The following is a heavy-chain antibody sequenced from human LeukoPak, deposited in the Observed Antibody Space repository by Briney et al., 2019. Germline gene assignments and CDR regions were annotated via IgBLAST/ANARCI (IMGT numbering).Heavy chain of an antibody. CDR1: GGSISSSSYY. CDR2: IYYSGST. D-gene: IGHD3-3*01. V-gene: IGHV4-39*07. Sequence: SETLSLTCSVSGGSISSSSYYWGWIRQPPGKGLECIGSIYYSGSTYYIPSLKSRVTISVDTSKNQFSLKLSSVTAADTAVYYCARDSPDNYDFWSGYYDPNYYYYYMDVWGKGTTVTVSS. CDR3: ARDSPDNYDFWSGYYDPNYYYYYMDV. J-gene: IGHJ6*03.